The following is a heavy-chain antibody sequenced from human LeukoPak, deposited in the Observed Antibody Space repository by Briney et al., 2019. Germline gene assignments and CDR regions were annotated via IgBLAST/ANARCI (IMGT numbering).Heavy chain of an antibody. CDR1: GYSISSGYY. J-gene: IGHJ3*02. Sequence: SETLSLTCTVSGYSISSGYYWGWIRQPPGKGLEWIGSTYHSGSTYYNPSLKSRVTISVDTSKNQFSLKLSSVTAADTAVYYCARGAAVAADDAFDIWGQGTMVTVSS. CDR3: ARGAAVAADDAFDI. CDR2: TYHSGST. D-gene: IGHD6-19*01. V-gene: IGHV4-38-2*02.